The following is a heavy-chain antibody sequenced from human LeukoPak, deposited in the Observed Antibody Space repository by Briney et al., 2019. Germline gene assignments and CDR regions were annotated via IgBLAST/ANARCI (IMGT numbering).Heavy chain of an antibody. CDR2: IRYDGSNK. J-gene: IGHJ3*02. Sequence: GGSLRLSCAASGFTFSSYAMSWVRQAPGKGLEWVAFIRYDGSNKYYADSVKGRFTISRDNSKNTLYLQMNSLRAEDTAVYYCAKDWEWELLLFAFDIWGQGTMVTVSS. CDR1: GFTFSSYA. CDR3: AKDWEWELLLFAFDI. V-gene: IGHV3-30*02. D-gene: IGHD1-26*01.